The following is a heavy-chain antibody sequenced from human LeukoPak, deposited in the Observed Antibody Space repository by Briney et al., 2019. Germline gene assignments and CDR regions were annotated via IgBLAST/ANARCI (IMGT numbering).Heavy chain of an antibody. V-gene: IGHV4-59*01. Sequence: SETLSLTCTVSGGSLNYYYWSWIRQTPEKGLEWIGHVFYTGSTSYNPSLKSRVTISVDTSQNQFSLMLTSVTAADTAVYYCARLRSSGYYSSYYFEYWGRGTLVTVSS. CDR1: GGSLNYYY. D-gene: IGHD3-22*01. CDR2: VFYTGST. CDR3: ARLRSSGYYSSYYFEY. J-gene: IGHJ4*02.